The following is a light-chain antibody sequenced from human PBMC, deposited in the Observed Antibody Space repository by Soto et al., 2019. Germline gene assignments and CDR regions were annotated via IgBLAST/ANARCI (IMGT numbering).Light chain of an antibody. CDR3: QCFDTRLNSVV. Sequence: QSMVTQPPSASGALGQRVTISCTGSSSNIGAGYDVHWYQQFPGRAPRLLIFGNNNRPSGVPDRFSGSKSGTSASLDISGLQADDEADYYCQCFDTRLNSVVFGGGTKVTVL. CDR2: GNN. J-gene: IGLJ2*01. V-gene: IGLV1-40*01. CDR1: SSNIGAGYD.